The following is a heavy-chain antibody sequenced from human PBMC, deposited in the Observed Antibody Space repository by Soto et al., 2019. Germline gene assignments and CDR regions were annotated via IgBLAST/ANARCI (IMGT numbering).Heavy chain of an antibody. D-gene: IGHD6-13*01. CDR1: GGSISSSNW. CDR2: IYHSGST. J-gene: IGHJ6*02. CDR3: ARGTPGIAAARLGMDV. Sequence: QVQLQESGPGLVKPSGTLSLTCAVSGGSISSSNWWSWVRQPPGKGLEWIGEIYHSGSTNYNPSLKSRLTISVDKSKNQFSLKLSSVTAADTAVYYCARGTPGIAAARLGMDVWGQGTTVTVSS. V-gene: IGHV4-4*02.